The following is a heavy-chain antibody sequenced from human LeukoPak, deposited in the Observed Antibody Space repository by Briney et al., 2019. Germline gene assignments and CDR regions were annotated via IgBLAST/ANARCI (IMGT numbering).Heavy chain of an antibody. V-gene: IGHV4-59*01. CDR1: GGSISSYY. Sequence: PSETLSLTCTVSGGSISSYYWSWIRQPPGKGLEWIGYIYYSGSTNYNPSPKRRVTISVDTSKNQFSLKLSSVTAADTAVYYCARDLTSSSWYFAFDIWGQGTMVTVSS. CDR2: IYYSGST. D-gene: IGHD6-13*01. CDR3: ARDLTSSSWYFAFDI. J-gene: IGHJ3*02.